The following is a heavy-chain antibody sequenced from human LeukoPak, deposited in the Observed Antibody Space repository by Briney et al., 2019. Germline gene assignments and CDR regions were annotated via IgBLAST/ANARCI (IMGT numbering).Heavy chain of an antibody. D-gene: IGHD3-3*01. V-gene: IGHV3-11*01. CDR2: ISRSGTTI. Sequence: GGSLRLSCAASGFTYSDYYMSWIRQAPGKGLEWVSYISRSGTTIYHADSVKGRFTISRDNAKNSLYLQMNSLRAEDTAVYYCASGERSGYLGWGHGTLVTVSS. CDR3: ASGERSGYLG. CDR1: GFTYSDYY. J-gene: IGHJ4*01.